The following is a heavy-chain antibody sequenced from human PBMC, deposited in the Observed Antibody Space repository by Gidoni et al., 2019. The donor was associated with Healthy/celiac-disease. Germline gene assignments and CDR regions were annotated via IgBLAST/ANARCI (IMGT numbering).Heavy chain of an antibody. CDR2: INHSGST. J-gene: IGHJ2*01. CDR3: ARGRKSRTVTTRYFDL. CDR1: GGSFSGYS. D-gene: IGHD4-17*01. Sequence: QVQLHPWCAGLLKPSAPLSLPCAVYGGSFSGYSWSWIRQPPGKGLEWIGEINHSGSTNYNPSLKSRVTISVDTSKNQFSLKLSSVTAADTAVYDCARGRKSRTVTTRYFDLWGRGTLVTVSS. V-gene: IGHV4-34*01.